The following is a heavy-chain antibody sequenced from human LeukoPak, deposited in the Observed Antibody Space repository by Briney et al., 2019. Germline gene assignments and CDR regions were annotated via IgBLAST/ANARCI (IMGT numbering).Heavy chain of an antibody. CDR3: ARADGSSSSWSDY. Sequence: GGSLRLSCAASGFTFSSYSMNWVRQAPGKGLEWVSSISSSSSYIYYADSVKGRFTISRDNAKNSLYLQMNSLRAEDTAVYYCARADGSSSSWSDYWGQGTLVTVSS. J-gene: IGHJ4*02. D-gene: IGHD6-6*01. CDR1: GFTFSSYS. CDR2: ISSSSSYI. V-gene: IGHV3-21*01.